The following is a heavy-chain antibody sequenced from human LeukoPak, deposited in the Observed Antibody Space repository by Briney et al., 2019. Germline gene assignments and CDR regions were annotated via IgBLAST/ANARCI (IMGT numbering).Heavy chain of an antibody. Sequence: SETLSLTCAVSGGSISNNNWWIWVRQPPGKGLEWVGEIFHSGSTNYNPSLKSRVTISADKSKNHFSLNLTSVTAADTAVYYCATGYASPSWYFDVWGRGTLVTVSS. J-gene: IGHJ2*01. CDR3: ATGYASPSWYFDV. D-gene: IGHD2-2*01. CDR2: IFHSGST. CDR1: GGSISNNNW. V-gene: IGHV4-4*02.